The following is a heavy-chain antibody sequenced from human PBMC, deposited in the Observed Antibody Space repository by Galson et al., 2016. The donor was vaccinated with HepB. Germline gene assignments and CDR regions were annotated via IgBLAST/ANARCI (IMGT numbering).Heavy chain of an antibody. V-gene: IGHV4-34*01. CDR2: SNQSGST. J-gene: IGHJ4*02. Sequence: ETLSLTCAVYGGSFSGYYLTWIRQPPGKGLEWIGESNQSGSTNYNPSLKSRVTISVATSKTHFSLKLTSGTAADTATYYCARGRPKNILGATIGSDYWGQGTLVTVSS. CDR1: GGSFSGYY. CDR3: ARGRPKNILGATIGSDY. D-gene: IGHD1-26*01.